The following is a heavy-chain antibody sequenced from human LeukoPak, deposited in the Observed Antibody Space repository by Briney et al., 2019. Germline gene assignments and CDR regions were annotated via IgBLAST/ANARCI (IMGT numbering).Heavy chain of an antibody. CDR1: GGSISSSSYY. J-gene: IGHJ3*02. D-gene: IGHD3-16*01. CDR2: IYYSGST. Sequence: SETLSLTCTVSGGSISSSSYYWGWIRQPPGKGLEWIGSIYYSGSTNYNPSLKSRVTISVDTSKNQFSLKLSSVTAADTAVYYCATRAPVGPSDAFDIWGQGTMVTVSS. CDR3: ATRAPVGPSDAFDI. V-gene: IGHV4-39*07.